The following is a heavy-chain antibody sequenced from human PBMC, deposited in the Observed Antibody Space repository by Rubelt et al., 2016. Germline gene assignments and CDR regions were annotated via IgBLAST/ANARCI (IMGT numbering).Heavy chain of an antibody. J-gene: IGHJ3*02. V-gene: IGHV3-53*01. CDR2: LYSGGST. Sequence: EVHLVESGGGLIQPGGSLRLSCAASGFTVSTNYMSWVRQAPGKGLEWVSVLYSGGSTYYADSVKGRFTISRDNSKNTLYLQMNSLRAGDSAVYYCAREVKAAYAFDIWGQGTMVTVSS. CDR3: AREVKAAYAFDI. D-gene: IGHD6-13*01. CDR1: GFTVSTNY.